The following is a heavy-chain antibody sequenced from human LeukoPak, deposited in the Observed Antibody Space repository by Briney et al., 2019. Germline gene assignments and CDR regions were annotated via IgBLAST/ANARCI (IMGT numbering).Heavy chain of an antibody. CDR2: IYYSGST. CDR1: GGSISSGGYY. D-gene: IGHD6-13*01. J-gene: IGHJ6*02. CDR3: ARASIAAAGRGIRYYYYGMDV. V-gene: IGHV4-31*03. Sequence: SETVSLTCTVSGGSISSGGYYWSWIRQHPGKGLEWIGYIYYSGSTYYNPSLKSRVTISVDTSKNQFSLKLSSVTAADTAVYYCARASIAAAGRGIRYYYYGMDVWGQGTTVTVSS.